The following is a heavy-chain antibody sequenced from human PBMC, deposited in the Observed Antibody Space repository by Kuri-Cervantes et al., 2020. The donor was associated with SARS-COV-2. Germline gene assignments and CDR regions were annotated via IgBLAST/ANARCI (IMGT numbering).Heavy chain of an antibody. CDR1: GFIFSDYY. V-gene: IGHV3-66*02. Sequence: GESLKISCTASGFIFSDYYMSWVRQAPGKGLEWVSVIYVKGRFTISRDNSKNTLYLQMNSLRAEDTAVYYCARGFLGYDFWSGYDYWGQGTLVTVSS. CDR3: ARGFLGYDFWSGYDY. J-gene: IGHJ4*02. CDR2: IY. D-gene: IGHD3-3*01.